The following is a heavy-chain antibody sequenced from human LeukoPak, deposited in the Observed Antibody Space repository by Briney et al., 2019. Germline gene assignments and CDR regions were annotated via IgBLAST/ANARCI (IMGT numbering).Heavy chain of an antibody. CDR1: GFSFSRYW. CDR2: IKQFGNEK. V-gene: IGHV3-7*01. D-gene: IGHD6-13*01. Sequence: GGSLRLSCAASGFSFSRYWMSWARQAPGKGLEWVANIKQFGNEKYYMDSVKGRFTISRDNAKNSLYLQMNSLRAEDTAVYYCVRDILGGSSWYDGVDYWGQGTLVTVSS. J-gene: IGHJ4*02. CDR3: VRDILGGSSWYDGVDY.